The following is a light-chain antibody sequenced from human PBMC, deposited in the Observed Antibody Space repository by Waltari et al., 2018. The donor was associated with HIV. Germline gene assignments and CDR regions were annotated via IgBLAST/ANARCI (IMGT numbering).Light chain of an antibody. V-gene: IGLV1-44*01. CDR1: SSNVGRKS. CDR3: AAWDDSLNGPL. J-gene: IGLJ2*01. Sequence: QSVLTQPPSASGTPGQRVTISCSGSSSNVGRKSVSWYRQFPGTAPKLLIYKTNQRPSGVPDRFSGSKSGPSASLAITGLQSDDESFYYCAAWDDSLNGPLFGGGTQLTVL. CDR2: KTN.